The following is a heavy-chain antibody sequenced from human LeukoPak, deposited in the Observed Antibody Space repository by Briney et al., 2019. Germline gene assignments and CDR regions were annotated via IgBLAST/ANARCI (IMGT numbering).Heavy chain of an antibody. CDR1: GFTFSNYW. V-gene: IGHV3-7*04. Sequence: GGSLRLSCAASGFTFSNYWMSSVRQAPGKGLEWVANIKQDGSEKYYADSVKGRFTISRDNAKSSLYLQLNSLRVEDTAVYHCARADTGYYYGMDVWGQGTTVTVSS. CDR3: ARADTGYYYGMDV. CDR2: IKQDGSEK. D-gene: IGHD3-22*01. J-gene: IGHJ6*02.